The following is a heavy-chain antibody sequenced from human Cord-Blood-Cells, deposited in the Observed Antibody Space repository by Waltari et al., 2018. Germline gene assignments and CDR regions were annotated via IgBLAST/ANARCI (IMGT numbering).Heavy chain of an antibody. D-gene: IGHD5-12*01. CDR2: IYSGGST. V-gene: IGHV3-53*01. J-gene: IGHJ4*02. CDR3: ARDRSGYYGGMP. Sequence: EVQLVESGGGLMQPGGSLRLSCAAFGFTVSSNDMRWVRQAPGNGLEWVSVIYSGGSTYYADSVKGRFTISRDNSKNTLYLQMNSLRAEDTAVYYCARDRSGYYGGMPWGQGTLVTVSS. CDR1: GFTVSSND.